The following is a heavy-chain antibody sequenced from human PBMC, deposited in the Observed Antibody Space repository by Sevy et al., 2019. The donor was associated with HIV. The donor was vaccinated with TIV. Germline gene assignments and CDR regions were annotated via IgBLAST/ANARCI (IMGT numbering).Heavy chain of an antibody. D-gene: IGHD5-18*01. CDR1: GGSISTYY. J-gene: IGHJ4*02. CDR2: IFGSGST. CDR3: AREDADTSTLFDS. V-gene: IGHV4-4*07. Sequence: SETLSLTCTVSGGSISTYYWSWIRQPAGKGLDWIGHIFGSGSTSYNPSLKSRVTMSVDTSKNQFSLKLTSVTAADTAVYYCAREDADTSTLFDSWGQGTLVTVSS.